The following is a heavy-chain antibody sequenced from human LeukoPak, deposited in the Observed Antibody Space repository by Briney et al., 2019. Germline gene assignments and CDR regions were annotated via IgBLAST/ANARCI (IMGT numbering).Heavy chain of an antibody. CDR3: IANLAYCGGDCYLWFDP. D-gene: IGHD2-21*02. CDR2: FDPEKGET. CDR1: GYTLSELS. J-gene: IGHJ5*02. Sequence: ASVKVSCKVSGYTLSELSMHWVRQAPGKGLEWMGGFDPEKGETISAQKFQGRVTMTEDTSTDTAYMELRSLRSEDMAVYYCIANLAYCGGDCYLWFDPWGQGTLVTVSS. V-gene: IGHV1-24*01.